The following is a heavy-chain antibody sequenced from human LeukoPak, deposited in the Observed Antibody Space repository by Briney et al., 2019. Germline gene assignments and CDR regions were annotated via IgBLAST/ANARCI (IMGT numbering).Heavy chain of an antibody. J-gene: IGHJ4*02. D-gene: IGHD3-3*01. CDR2: ISYDGSNK. CDR3: ARGPGEGPGTKYYDFWSGYYQY. V-gene: IGHV3-30-3*01. CDR1: GFTFSSYA. Sequence: GSLRLSCAASGFTFSSYAMHWVRQAPGKGLEWVAVISYDGSNKYYADSVKGRFTISRDNSKNTLYLQMNSLRAEDTAVYYCARGPGEGPGTKYYDFWSGYYQYWGQGTLVTVSS.